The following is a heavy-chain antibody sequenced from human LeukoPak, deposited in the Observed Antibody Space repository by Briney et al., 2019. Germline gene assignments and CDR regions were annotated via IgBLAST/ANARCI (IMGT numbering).Heavy chain of an antibody. CDR3: ARAQLNLLVDFGMDV. V-gene: IGHV4-59*01. CDR1: GDSISLYY. CDR2: IYYTGST. D-gene: IGHD1-1*01. J-gene: IGHJ6*02. Sequence: SETLSLTCTVSGDSISLYYWSWIRQPPGKGLEWIGYIYYTGSTKSNPSLKSRVTISVDTSKKQFSLNLSSVTAVDTAVYYCARAQLNLLVDFGMDVWGQGTTVTVSS.